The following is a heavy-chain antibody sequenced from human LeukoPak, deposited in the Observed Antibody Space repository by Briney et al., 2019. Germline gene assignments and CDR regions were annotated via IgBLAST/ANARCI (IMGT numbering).Heavy chain of an antibody. CDR2: ISDSDGST. D-gene: IGHD7-27*01. Sequence: GSLRLSCAASGFTFSSYSMNWVRQAPGKGLEWVSTISDSDGSTFYADSVKGRFTISRDSSKHTAFLQMKSLRAEDTAIYFCAMGTYFDYWGQGTLVTVS. V-gene: IGHV3-23*01. J-gene: IGHJ4*02. CDR1: GFTFSSYS. CDR3: AMGTYFDY.